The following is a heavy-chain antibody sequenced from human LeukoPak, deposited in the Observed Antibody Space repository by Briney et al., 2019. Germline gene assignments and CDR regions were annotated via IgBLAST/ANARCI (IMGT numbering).Heavy chain of an antibody. D-gene: IGHD6-6*01. V-gene: IGHV3-23*01. CDR2: ISGSGGST. Sequence: GGSLRLSCAASGFTFSSYAMSWVRQAPGKGLEWVSAISGSGGSTYYADSVKGRFTISRDNSKNTLYLQMNSLRAKDTAVYYCAKGLSYSSSSPSDYWGQGTLVTVSS. CDR1: GFTFSSYA. J-gene: IGHJ4*02. CDR3: AKGLSYSSSSPSDY.